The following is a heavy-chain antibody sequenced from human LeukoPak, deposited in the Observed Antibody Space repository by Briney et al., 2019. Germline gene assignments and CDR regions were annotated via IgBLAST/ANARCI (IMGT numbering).Heavy chain of an antibody. J-gene: IGHJ4*02. Sequence: PSETLSLTCTVSGGSISSYYWSWIRQPPGKGLEWIGYIYYSGSTNYNPSLKSRVTISVDTSKNQFSLKLSSVTAADTAVYYCAREGVVAATQFDYWGQGTLVTVSS. D-gene: IGHD2-15*01. CDR3: AREGVVAATQFDY. CDR2: IYYSGST. V-gene: IGHV4-59*12. CDR1: GGSISSYY.